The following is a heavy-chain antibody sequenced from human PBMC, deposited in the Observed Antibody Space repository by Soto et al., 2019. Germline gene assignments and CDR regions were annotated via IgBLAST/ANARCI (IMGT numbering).Heavy chain of an antibody. CDR3: ARRAPPMDV. CDR2: ISAYIGNT. Sequence: QVQLVQSGAEVKKPGASVKVSCKAPGYTFTSYGITWVRQPPGKGLDGREWISAYIGNTKYAQKLQGRVTMTTDTSTSTAYMELRSLRSDDTAVYYCARRAPPMDVWGQGTTVTVSS. V-gene: IGHV1-18*01. CDR1: GYTFTSYG. J-gene: IGHJ6*02.